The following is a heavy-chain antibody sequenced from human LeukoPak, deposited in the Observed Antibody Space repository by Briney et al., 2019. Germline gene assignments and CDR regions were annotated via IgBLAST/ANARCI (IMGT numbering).Heavy chain of an antibody. CDR3: ARDLAVAGHYYYGMDV. V-gene: IGHV3-53*01. CDR1: GFTVSSNY. CDR2: IYSGGST. Sequence: PGGSLRLSCAASGFTVSSNYMSWVRQAPGKGLEWVSVIYSGGSTYYADSVKGRFTISRDNSKNTLYLQMNSLRAEDTAVYYCARDLAVAGHYYYGMDVWGQGTTVTVSS. J-gene: IGHJ6*02. D-gene: IGHD6-19*01.